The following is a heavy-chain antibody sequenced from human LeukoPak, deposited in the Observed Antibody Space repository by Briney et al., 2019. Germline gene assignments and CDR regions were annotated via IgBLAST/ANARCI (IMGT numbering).Heavy chain of an antibody. J-gene: IGHJ5*02. D-gene: IGHD4-17*01. CDR3: ARRRLNWFDP. CDR2: INTNTGNP. Sequence: ASVKVSCKASGYTFSNYAMSWVRQAPGQGLEWMGWINTNTGNPTYAQGFTGRFVISLDTSVTTAYLQISSLKAEDTAVYYCARRRLNWFDPWGQGTLVTVSS. V-gene: IGHV7-4-1*02. CDR1: GYTFSNYA.